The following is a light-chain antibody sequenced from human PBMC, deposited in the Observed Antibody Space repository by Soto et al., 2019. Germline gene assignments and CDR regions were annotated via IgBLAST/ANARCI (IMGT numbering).Light chain of an antibody. Sequence: QLVLTQSPSASASLGASVKLTCTLSSGHTTYAIAWYQQQPKKGPRYLIKLNSDGSHTKGDGIPDRFSGSSYGAERYLSISSLQSEDEADYYCQTWGTGIVFGGGTKVTVL. CDR3: QTWGTGIV. J-gene: IGLJ2*01. CDR2: LNSDGSH. V-gene: IGLV4-69*01. CDR1: SGHTTYA.